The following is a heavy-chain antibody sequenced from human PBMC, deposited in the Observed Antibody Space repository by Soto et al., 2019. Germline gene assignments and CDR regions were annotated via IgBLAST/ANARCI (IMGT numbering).Heavy chain of an antibody. D-gene: IGHD1-1*01. V-gene: IGHV3-21*01. CDR3: AILPTGTTCNY. Sequence: EVQLVESGGGLVKPGGSLRLSCAASGFTFSSYSMNWVRQAPGKGLEWVSSISSSSIYIYYADSVKGRFTISRDNDKNSLYLQINSLRAEDTAVYYCAILPTGTTCNYWGQGTLVTVSS. CDR1: GFTFSSYS. CDR2: ISSSSIYI. J-gene: IGHJ4*02.